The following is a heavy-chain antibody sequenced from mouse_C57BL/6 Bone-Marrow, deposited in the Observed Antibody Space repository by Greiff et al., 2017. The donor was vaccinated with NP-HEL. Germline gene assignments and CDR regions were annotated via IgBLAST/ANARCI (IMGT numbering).Heavy chain of an antibody. V-gene: IGHV10-1*01. Sequence: GGGLVQPKGSLKLSCAASGFSFNTYAMNWVRQAPGKGLEWVARIRSKSNNYATYYADSVKDRFTISRDDSESMLYLQMNNLKTEDTAMYYCVRHGAAQALDYWGQGTTLTVSS. D-gene: IGHD3-2*02. CDR3: VRHGAAQALDY. CDR1: GFSFNTYA. J-gene: IGHJ2*01. CDR2: IRSKSNNYAT.